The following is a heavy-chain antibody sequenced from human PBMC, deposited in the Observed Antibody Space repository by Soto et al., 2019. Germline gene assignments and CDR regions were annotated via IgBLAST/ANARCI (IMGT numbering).Heavy chain of an antibody. V-gene: IGHV4-31*03. J-gene: IGHJ4*02. CDR3: ASTYSGYLDN. CDR2: IYHSGDT. Sequence: SETLSLTCSVSGDSMSSGAYYWSWIRQHPGKGLEWIAYIYHSGDTHYNPSLRSRITISVDTSKNQFSLKLTSVTDADTAVYYCASTYSGYLDNWGQGTLVTVSS. D-gene: IGHD3-22*01. CDR1: GDSMSSGAYY.